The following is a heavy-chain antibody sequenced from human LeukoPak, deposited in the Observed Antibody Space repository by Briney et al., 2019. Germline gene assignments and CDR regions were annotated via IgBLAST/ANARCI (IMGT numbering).Heavy chain of an antibody. CDR1: GFTFSSYA. J-gene: IGHJ4*02. Sequence: GGSLRLSCAASGFTFSSYAMSWVRPAPGKGLEWVSAISGSGGSTYSADSVKGGFTISRDNSKNTLYLQMNRLSAEDTAVYYCAKGSRLGDPLYCSGGSCYGLLDYWGQGTLVSVSS. V-gene: IGHV3-23*01. D-gene: IGHD2-15*01. CDR3: AKGSRLGDPLYCSGGSCYGLLDY. CDR2: ISGSGGST.